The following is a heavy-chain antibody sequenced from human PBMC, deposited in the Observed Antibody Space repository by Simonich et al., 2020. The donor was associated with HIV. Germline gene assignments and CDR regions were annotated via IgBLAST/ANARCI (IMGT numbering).Heavy chain of an antibody. D-gene: IGHD3-3*01. CDR1: GGSFSGYY. J-gene: IGHJ4*02. V-gene: IGHV4-34*01. CDR2: IKHSGIT. CDR3: ARRDRELILYFDY. Sequence: QVQLQQWGAGLLKPSETLSLTCAVYGGSFSGYYWSWIRPPPGKGLEWIGEIKHSGITNYKSSLNSRATISVDKSKNQFSLKLRSVTAADTAIYYCARRDRELILYFDYWGQGNLVTVSS.